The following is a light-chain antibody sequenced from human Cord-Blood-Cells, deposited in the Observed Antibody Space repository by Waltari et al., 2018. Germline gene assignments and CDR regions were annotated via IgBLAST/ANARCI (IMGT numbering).Light chain of an antibody. Sequence: EIVLTQSPATLSLSPGERATLSCRASQSVSSYLAWYQQKPGQAPRLLIYDASNRATGIPARFSGSGSGTDFTLTINSLEPEDFAVYYCQQRSNCPPALTFGGGTKVEIK. CDR1: QSVSSY. CDR3: QQRSNCPPALT. J-gene: IGKJ4*01. CDR2: DAS. V-gene: IGKV3-11*01.